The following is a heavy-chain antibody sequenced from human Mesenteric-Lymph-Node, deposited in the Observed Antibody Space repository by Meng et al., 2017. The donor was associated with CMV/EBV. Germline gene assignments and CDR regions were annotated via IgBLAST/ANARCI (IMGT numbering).Heavy chain of an antibody. CDR2: INPMFGPA. CDR3: ARDKSQDSYGSGSYYNFDY. V-gene: IGHV1-69*06. J-gene: IGHJ4*02. Sequence: VRSHDNAWVRQEPGQGIEWMGGINPMFGPARYAQKFQDRVTITADRSTSTAYMELSSLRSEDTAVYYCARDKSQDSYGSGSYYNFDYWGQGTLVTVSS. CDR1: VRSHD. D-gene: IGHD3-10*01.